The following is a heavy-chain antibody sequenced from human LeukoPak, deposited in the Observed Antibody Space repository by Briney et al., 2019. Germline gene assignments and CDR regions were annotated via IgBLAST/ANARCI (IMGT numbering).Heavy chain of an antibody. J-gene: IGHJ4*02. V-gene: IGHV4-39*01. D-gene: IGHD3/OR15-3a*01. CDR2: IYYSGNT. Sequence: PSETLSLTCTVSGVSISSSNSHWGWIRQPPGKGLEWIGSIYYSGNTYYNASLKSQVSISTDTSKNQFSLRLTSVTAADTAVYYCARQTGSGLFILPGGQGTLVTVSS. CDR3: ARQTGSGLFILP. CDR1: GVSISSSNSH.